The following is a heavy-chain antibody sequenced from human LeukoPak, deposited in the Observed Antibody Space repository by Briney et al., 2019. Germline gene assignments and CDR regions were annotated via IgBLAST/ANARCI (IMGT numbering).Heavy chain of an antibody. CDR1: SGSISSYY. J-gene: IGHJ5*02. D-gene: IGHD2-2*01. V-gene: IGHV4-59*01. Sequence: PSETLSLTCTVSSGSISSYYWSWIRQPPGKGLEWIGYIYYSGSTNYNPSLKSRVTISVDTSKNQLSLKLSSVTAADTAVYYCARTGIVVVPAAMPYNWFDPWGQGTLVTVSS. CDR2: IYYSGST. CDR3: ARTGIVVVPAAMPYNWFDP.